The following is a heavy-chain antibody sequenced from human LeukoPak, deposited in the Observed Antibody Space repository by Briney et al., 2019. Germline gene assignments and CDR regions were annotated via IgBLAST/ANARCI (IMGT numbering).Heavy chain of an antibody. CDR3: ATYCSSTSCPYNWFDP. D-gene: IGHD2-2*01. CDR1: GYTFTGYY. Sequence: ASVKVSCKASGYTFTGYYMHWVRQAPGQGLEWMGWINPNSGGTNYAQKFQGRVTMTRDTSISTAYMELSSLRSEDTAVYYCATYCSSTSCPYNWFDPWGQGTLVTVSS. V-gene: IGHV1-2*02. CDR2: INPNSGGT. J-gene: IGHJ5*02.